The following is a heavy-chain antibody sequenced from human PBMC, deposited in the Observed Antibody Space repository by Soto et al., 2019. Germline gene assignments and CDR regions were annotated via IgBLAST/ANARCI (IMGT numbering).Heavy chain of an antibody. Sequence: QVQLPPWGAGLLKPSGALALTCGVSGASLSGGSWTWIPQTPGRGPGGIWATTYSGSACYHPALGDRVTISVDTSKKQFSLSLTSVTAADTGRYYCARAFKGIIENTGWPKPYYYGLDVWAQGTAVIVSS. CDR3: ARAFKGIIENTGWPKPYYYGLDV. CDR2: TTYSGSA. CDR1: GASLSGGS. J-gene: IGHJ6*02. V-gene: IGHV4-34*01. D-gene: IGHD6-19*01.